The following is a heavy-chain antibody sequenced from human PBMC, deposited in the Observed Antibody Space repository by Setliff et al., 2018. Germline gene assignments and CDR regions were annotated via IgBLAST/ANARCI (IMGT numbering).Heavy chain of an antibody. J-gene: IGHJ4*02. D-gene: IGHD3-22*01. V-gene: IGHV1-69*13. CDR1: GGSYRSDG. CDR3: VRDTRDKNDTSGYYLSLDS. CDR2: TIPVFRTA. Sequence: SVKVSCKASGGSYRSDGFNWVRQAPGQGLEWMGRTIPVFRTAKYAQKFQGRVTISADESTLTAYMELCSLRFEDTAVYYCVRDTRDKNDTSGYYLSLDSWGQGTLVTVSS.